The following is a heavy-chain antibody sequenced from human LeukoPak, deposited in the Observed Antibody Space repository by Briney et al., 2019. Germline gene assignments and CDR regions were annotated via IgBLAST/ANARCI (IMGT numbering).Heavy chain of an antibody. D-gene: IGHD4-17*01. CDR3: ARLNYGDYRGGFDY. J-gene: IGHJ4*02. CDR2: IYHSGST. CDR1: GGSISSGGYS. Sequence: SETLSLTCAVSGGSISSGGYSWSWIRQPPGKGLEWIGYIYHSGSTYYNPSLKSRVTISVDRSKNQFSLKLSSVTAADTAVYYCARLNYGDYRGGFDYWGQGTLVTVSS. V-gene: IGHV4-30-2*01.